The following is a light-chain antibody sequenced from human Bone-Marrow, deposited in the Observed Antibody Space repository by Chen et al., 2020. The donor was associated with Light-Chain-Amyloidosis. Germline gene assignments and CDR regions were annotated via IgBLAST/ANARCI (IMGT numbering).Light chain of an antibody. J-gene: IGLJ2*01. CDR1: SSDVGGYNY. CDR2: DVS. CDR3: SSYTSSSTLV. V-gene: IGLV2-14*03. Sequence: QSALTQPASVSGSPGHSITISCTGTSSDVGGYNYVSWYQQHPGKAPKLIIFDVSNRPSGVSNRFSGSKSGNTASLTISGLQAEDEADYYCSSYTSSSTLVFGGGTKLTVL.